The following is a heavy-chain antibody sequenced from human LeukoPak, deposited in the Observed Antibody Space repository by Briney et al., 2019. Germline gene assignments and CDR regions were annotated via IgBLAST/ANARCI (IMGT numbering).Heavy chain of an antibody. CDR1: GGSISSYS. J-gene: IGHJ3*02. CDR3: VRDRVLGAFDI. V-gene: IGHV4-59*01. CDR2: IYYSGST. Sequence: SETLSLTCTVSGGSISSYSWTWIRQPPGKGLEWIGSIYYSGSTTYNPSLKSRVTISVDTSKNQFSLKLSSVTAAATAVYYCVRDRVLGAFDIWGQGTMVTVSS. D-gene: IGHD3-16*01.